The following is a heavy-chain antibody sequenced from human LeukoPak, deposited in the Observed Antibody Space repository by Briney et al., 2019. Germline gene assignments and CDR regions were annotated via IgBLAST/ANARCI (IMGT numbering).Heavy chain of an antibody. V-gene: IGHV3-66*01. D-gene: IGHD4-17*01. CDR2: IYSGGST. CDR1: GFTVSSNY. J-gene: IGHJ4*02. Sequence: PGGSLRLSCAASGFTVSSNYMSWVRQPPGKGLEWVSVIYSGGSTYYADSVKGRFTISRDNSKNTLYLQMNSLRAEDTAVYYCASTFYGDSPPYWGQGTPVTVSS. CDR3: ASTFYGDSPPY.